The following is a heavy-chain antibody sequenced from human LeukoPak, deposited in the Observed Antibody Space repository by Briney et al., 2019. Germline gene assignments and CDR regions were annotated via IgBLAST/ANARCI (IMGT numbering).Heavy chain of an antibody. CDR1: GFPFSSYN. Sequence: GSLRLSCAASGFPFSSYNMKWIRQAPGKGLEWVSYISSSGNIYYADSVKGRFTISRDNAKRSLYLQMNSLRDEDTAVYYCARDSPTTVVAPDYWGQGTLVTVSS. CDR2: ISSSGNI. CDR3: ARDSPTTVVAPDY. D-gene: IGHD4-23*01. J-gene: IGHJ4*02. V-gene: IGHV3-48*02.